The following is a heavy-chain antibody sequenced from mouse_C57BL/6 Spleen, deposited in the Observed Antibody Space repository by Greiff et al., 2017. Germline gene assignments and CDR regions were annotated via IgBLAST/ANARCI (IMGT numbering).Heavy chain of an antibody. V-gene: IGHV2-6-1*01. Sequence: VNVVESGPGLVAPSQSLSITCTVSGFSLTSYGVHWVRQPPGKGLEWLVVIWSDGSTTYNSALKSRLSISKDNSKSQVFLKMNSLQTDDTAMYYCARQGQDDYYAMDYWGQGTSVTVSS. CDR3: ARQGQDDYYAMDY. J-gene: IGHJ4*01. CDR1: GFSLTSYG. CDR2: IWSDGST. D-gene: IGHD2-12*01.